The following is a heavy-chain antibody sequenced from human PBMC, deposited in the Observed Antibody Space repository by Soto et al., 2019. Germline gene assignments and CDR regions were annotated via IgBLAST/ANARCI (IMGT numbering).Heavy chain of an antibody. J-gene: IGHJ4*02. Sequence: QVQLQESGPGLVKPSQTLSLTCTVSGGSISSGDYYWSWIRQPPGKGLEWIGYIYYSGSTYYNPSLKSRVTMSVDTSKNPFSLMLSSVTAADTAVYYCASVKSSPYFYDRSDYAVFDYWGQGTMVTVSS. CDR3: ASVKSSPYFYDRSDYAVFDY. CDR1: GGSISSGDYY. D-gene: IGHD3-22*01. V-gene: IGHV4-30-4*01. CDR2: IYYSGST.